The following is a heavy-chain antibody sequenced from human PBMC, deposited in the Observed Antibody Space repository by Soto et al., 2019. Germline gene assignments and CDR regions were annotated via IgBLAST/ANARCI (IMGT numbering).Heavy chain of an antibody. CDR1: GYTFTGYY. J-gene: IGHJ3*02. Sequence: ASVKVSCKASGYTFTGYYMHWVRQAPGQGLEWMGWINPNSGATNYAQKIQGWVTMTRDTSISTAYMELSRLRSDDTAVYYCARGGSGGSCYDIWGQGTMVTVSS. CDR3: ARGGSGGSCYDI. D-gene: IGHD2-15*01. V-gene: IGHV1-2*04. CDR2: INPNSGAT.